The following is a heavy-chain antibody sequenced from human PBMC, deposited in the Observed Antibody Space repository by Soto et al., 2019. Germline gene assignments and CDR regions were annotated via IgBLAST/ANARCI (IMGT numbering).Heavy chain of an antibody. CDR3: ARVSGTYGPFDY. CDR1: GFTVSSYA. D-gene: IGHD3-3*01. J-gene: IGHJ4*02. V-gene: IGHV3-30-3*01. Sequence: PGWSLRLCCAASGFTVSSYAMDWVRQAPGKGLEWVAVISYDGSNKYYADSVKGRFTISRDNSKNTLYLQMNSLRAEDTAVYYCARVSGTYGPFDYWGQGTLVTVSS. CDR2: ISYDGSNK.